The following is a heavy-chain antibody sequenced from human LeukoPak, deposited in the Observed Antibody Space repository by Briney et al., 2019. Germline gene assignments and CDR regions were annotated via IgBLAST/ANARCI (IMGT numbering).Heavy chain of an antibody. Sequence: GRSLRLSCAAPGFTFSSYGMHWVRQAPGQGLEWVAVISYDGSNKYYADSVKGRFTISRDNSKNTLNLQMNSLRVEDTAVYYCAPEGDGYILFDYWGQGTLVTVSS. CDR2: ISYDGSNK. CDR3: APEGDGYILFDY. D-gene: IGHD5-24*01. J-gene: IGHJ4*02. V-gene: IGHV3-30*03. CDR1: GFTFSSYG.